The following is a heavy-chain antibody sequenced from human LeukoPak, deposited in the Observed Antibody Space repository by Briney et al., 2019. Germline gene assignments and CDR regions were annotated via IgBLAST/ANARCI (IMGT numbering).Heavy chain of an antibody. CDR2: INSDGTTT. Sequence: PGGSLRLSCAASGFTFSTYWMHWVGHAPGEELVWCSRINSDGTTTAYADSVKGRFSISRDNAKNTLYLQMNSLRGEDTAVYYCARAPFCGGDCYSRYFDLWGRGTLVTVSS. V-gene: IGHV3-74*01. D-gene: IGHD2-21*02. CDR1: GFTFSTYW. J-gene: IGHJ2*01. CDR3: ARAPFCGGDCYSRYFDL.